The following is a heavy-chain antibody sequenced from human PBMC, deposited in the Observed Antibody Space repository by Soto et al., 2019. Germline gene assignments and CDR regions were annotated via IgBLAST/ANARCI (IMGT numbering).Heavy chain of an antibody. D-gene: IGHD3-22*01. V-gene: IGHV3-15*07. J-gene: IGHJ4*02. CDR2: IKSKTDGGTT. CDR1: GFTFSNAW. Sequence: GGSLRLSCAGSGFTFSNAWLNWVRQAPGKGLEWVGRIKSKTDGGTTDYAAPVKGRFTISRDDSKNTLYLQMNSLKTEDSAVYYCTTSYYDSSSYYRRRDYWGQGTLVTVSP. CDR3: TTSYYDSSSYYRRRDY.